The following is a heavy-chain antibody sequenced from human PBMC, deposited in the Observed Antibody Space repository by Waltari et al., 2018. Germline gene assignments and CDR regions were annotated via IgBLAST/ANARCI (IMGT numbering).Heavy chain of an antibody. CDR3: ARDLVHYFDY. D-gene: IGHD3-16*01. CDR1: GLTISDND. J-gene: IGHJ4*02. Sequence: VQLVESGGGLIQPGGSLRFPCAASGLTISDNDMSWVRQAPGKGLEWVSVLYSAGHTYYADSVKGRFTISRDSSKNTLYLQMNSLRTEDTAVYYCARDLVHYFDYWGQGTLVTVSS. CDR2: LYSAGHT. V-gene: IGHV3-53*01.